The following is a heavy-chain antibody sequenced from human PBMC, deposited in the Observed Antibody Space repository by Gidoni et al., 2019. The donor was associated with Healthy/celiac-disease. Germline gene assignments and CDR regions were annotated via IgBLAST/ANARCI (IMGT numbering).Heavy chain of an antibody. D-gene: IGHD5-18*01. CDR3: ASPDVDTAEPDAFDI. CDR1: GFTFSRYA. CDR2: ISGSGGST. Sequence: EVQLLESGGGLVRPGGSLRLSCAASGFTFSRYAMSWVRQAPGKGLEWVAAISGSGGSTYYADSVKGRFTISRDNSKNTLYLQMNSLRAEDTAVYYCASPDVDTAEPDAFDIWGQGTMVTVSS. V-gene: IGHV3-23*01. J-gene: IGHJ3*02.